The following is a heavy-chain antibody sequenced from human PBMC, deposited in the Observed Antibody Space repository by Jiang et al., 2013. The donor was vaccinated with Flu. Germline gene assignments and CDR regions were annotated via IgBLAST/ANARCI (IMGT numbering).Heavy chain of an antibody. Sequence: PGLVKPSQTLSLTCTVSGGSISSGDYYWSWIRQPPGKGLEWIGYIYYSGSTYYNPSLKSRVTISVDTSKNQFSLKLSSVTAADTAVYYCARADYTTVTVYNWFDPWGQGTLVTVSS. CDR3: ARADYTTVTVYNWFDP. D-gene: IGHD4-17*01. V-gene: IGHV4-30-4*01. CDR1: GGSISSGDYY. J-gene: IGHJ5*02. CDR2: IYYSGST.